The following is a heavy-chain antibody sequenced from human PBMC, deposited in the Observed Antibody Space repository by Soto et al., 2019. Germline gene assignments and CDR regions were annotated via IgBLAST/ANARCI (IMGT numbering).Heavy chain of an antibody. CDR3: AREAEGWAGDHYYYYGMDV. V-gene: IGHV1-46*01. CDR1: GYTFTSYY. Sequence: RASVKVSCKASGYTFTSYYMHWVRQAPGQGLEWMGIINPSGGSTSYAQKFQGRVTMTRDTSTSTVYMELSSLRSEDTAVYYCAREAEGWAGDHYYYYGMDVWGQGTTVTVSS. CDR2: INPSGGST. D-gene: IGHD7-27*01. J-gene: IGHJ6*02.